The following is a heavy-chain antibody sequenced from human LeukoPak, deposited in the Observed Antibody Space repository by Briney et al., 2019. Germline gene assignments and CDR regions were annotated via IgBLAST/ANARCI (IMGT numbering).Heavy chain of an antibody. CDR2: INSDGSST. V-gene: IGHV3-74*01. J-gene: IGHJ6*03. CDR1: GFTFSSYW. CDR3: AREGVGIGYYYYMDV. Sequence: GGSLRLSCAASGFTFSSYWMHWVRHAPGKGLVWVSRINSDGSSTSYADSVKGRFTISRDNAKNTLYLQMNSLRAEDTAVYYCAREGVGIGYYYYMDVWGKGTTVTVSS. D-gene: IGHD3-3*01.